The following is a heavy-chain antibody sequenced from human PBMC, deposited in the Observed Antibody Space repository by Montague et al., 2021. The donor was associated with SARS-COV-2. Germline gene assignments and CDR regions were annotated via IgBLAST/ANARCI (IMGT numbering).Heavy chain of an antibody. CDR3: ARYGSYFEH. CDR2: IYYSGST. V-gene: IGHV4-59*01. J-gene: IGHJ4*02. Sequence: SETLSLTCTVSGGSINNYYWSWIRQPPGRGLEWIGYIYYSGSTEYSPSLKSRVTMSIDTSKNQFSLRLNSVTAADTAVYYCARYGSYFEHWGQGTLVTVSS. CDR1: GGSINNYY. D-gene: IGHD1-26*01.